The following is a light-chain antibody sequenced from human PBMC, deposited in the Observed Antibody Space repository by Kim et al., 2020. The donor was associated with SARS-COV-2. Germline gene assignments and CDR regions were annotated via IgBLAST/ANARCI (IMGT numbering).Light chain of an antibody. J-gene: IGKJ1*01. V-gene: IGKV3-15*01. CDR1: RSITSN. Sequence: SGSPGERATRSCRASRSITSNLAWYQQKPGQAPRLLIYGASIRATGIPARFSGSGSGTEFTLTISNLQSEDVAVYYCQQYDDWWTFGQGTKVDIK. CDR3: QQYDDWWT. CDR2: GAS.